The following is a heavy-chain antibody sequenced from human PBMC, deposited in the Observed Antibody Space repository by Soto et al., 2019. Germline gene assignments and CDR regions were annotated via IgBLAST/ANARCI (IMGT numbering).Heavy chain of an antibody. J-gene: IGHJ4*02. Sequence: EVQLLDFGGGLVQPGGYLRLSCAASGFTFRLYPMNWVRQAPGKGLEWGSSLNQGGGKTYYAVSVKGRFTISRDNSKNTLYLQMNSLRAEVSALYYCARDGISLGNLPQTDFWVQGTLVTVSS. D-gene: IGHD3-16*01. CDR1: GFTFRLYP. CDR3: ARDGISLGNLPQTDF. V-gene: IGHV3-23*01. CDR2: LNQGGGKT.